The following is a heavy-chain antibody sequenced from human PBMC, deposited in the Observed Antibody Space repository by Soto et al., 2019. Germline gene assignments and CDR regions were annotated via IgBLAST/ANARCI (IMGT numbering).Heavy chain of an antibody. D-gene: IGHD3-10*01. CDR3: ARDKTGFGPSYYYYGMDV. Sequence: QVQLVQSGAEVKKPGASVKVSCKASGYTFTGYYMHWVRQAPGQGLEWMGWINPNSGGTNYAQKFQGWVTMTRDTSISTAYMELSRLRSDDTAVYYCARDKTGFGPSYYYYGMDVWGQGTTVTVSS. J-gene: IGHJ6*02. V-gene: IGHV1-2*04. CDR1: GYTFTGYY. CDR2: INPNSGGT.